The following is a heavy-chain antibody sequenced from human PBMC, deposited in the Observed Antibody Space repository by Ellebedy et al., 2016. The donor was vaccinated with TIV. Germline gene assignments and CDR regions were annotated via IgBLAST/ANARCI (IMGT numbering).Heavy chain of an antibody. CDR3: ARDQGWAVAGTTRFDC. CDR1: GFTFSSYW. D-gene: IGHD6-19*01. Sequence: GESLKISCAASGFTFSSYWMSWVRQAPGKGLEWVASIKQDGSERPYVDSVKGRFTISRDNAKNSLYLQIRSLRAEDTAVYYCARDQGWAVAGTTRFDCWGQGTLVTVSS. J-gene: IGHJ4*02. V-gene: IGHV3-7*01. CDR2: IKQDGSER.